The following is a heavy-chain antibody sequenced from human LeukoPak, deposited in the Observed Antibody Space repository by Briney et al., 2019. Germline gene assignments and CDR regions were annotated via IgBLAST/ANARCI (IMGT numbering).Heavy chain of an antibody. CDR1: GFTFSTYA. CDR3: ARDFSRGSYKGRDYYMDV. Sequence: GGSLRLSCAASGFTFSTYAMHWVRQAPGKGLEWVAVISYDVSKTYYADSVKGRFTISRDNSKNTLYLQMNSLRAEDTAVYYCARDFSRGSYKGRDYYMDVWGKGTTVAVSS. J-gene: IGHJ6*03. CDR2: ISYDVSKT. V-gene: IGHV3-30*04. D-gene: IGHD1-26*01.